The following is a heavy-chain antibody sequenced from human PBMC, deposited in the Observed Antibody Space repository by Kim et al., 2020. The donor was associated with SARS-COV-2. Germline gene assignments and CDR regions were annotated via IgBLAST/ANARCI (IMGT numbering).Heavy chain of an antibody. D-gene: IGHD2-2*01. CDR1: GFSFGSFA. CDR3: AKSFIPAAVSGFGYYFN. Sequence: GGSLRLSCAASGFSFGSFAMTWVRRAPGKGLEWVSAISGNGRETYYADSVKGRFTTSRDNSRNTMYLQMNSLRAEDTAVYYCAKSFIPAAVSGFGYYFN. CDR2: ISGNGRET. V-gene: IGHV3-23*01. J-gene: IGHJ4*01.